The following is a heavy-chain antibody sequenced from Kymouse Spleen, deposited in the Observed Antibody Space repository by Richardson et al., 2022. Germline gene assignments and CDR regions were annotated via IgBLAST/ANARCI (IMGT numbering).Heavy chain of an antibody. CDR3: ARYNWNYHWFDP. CDR2: IYYSGST. D-gene: IGHD1-7*01. J-gene: IGHJ5*02. V-gene: IGHV4-61*01. CDR1: GGSVSSGSYY. Sequence: QVQLQESGPGLVKPSETLSLTCTVSGGSVSSGSYYWSWIRQPPGKGLEWIGYIYYSGSTNYNPSLKSRVTISVDTSKNQFSLKLSSVTAADTAVYYCARYNWNYHWFDPWGQGTLVTVSS.